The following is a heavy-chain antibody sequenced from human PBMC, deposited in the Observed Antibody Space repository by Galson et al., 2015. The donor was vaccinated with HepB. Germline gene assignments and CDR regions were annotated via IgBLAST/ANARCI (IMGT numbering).Heavy chain of an antibody. D-gene: IGHD4-23*01. Sequence: SLRLSCAASGFTFRSYAMSWVRQAPGKGLQWVSTISGGDDGTYYADSVKGRFTISRDNSKNTLYLQMNSLRAEDTAVYFCAKDGLLFHNGNPVGSQDYWGRGTLVTVSS. CDR1: GFTFRSYA. V-gene: IGHV3-23*01. J-gene: IGHJ4*02. CDR3: AKDGLLFHNGNPVGSQDY. CDR2: ISGGDDGT.